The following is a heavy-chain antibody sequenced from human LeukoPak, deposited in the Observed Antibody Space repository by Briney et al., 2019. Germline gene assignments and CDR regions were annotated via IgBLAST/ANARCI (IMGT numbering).Heavy chain of an antibody. V-gene: IGHV4-30-2*01. CDR3: ARVKGRFLGVEYGMDV. CDR2: IYHSGST. Sequence: PSETLSLTCAVSGGSISSGGYSWSWIRQPPGKGLEWIGYIYHSGSTYYNPSLKSRVTISVDRSKNQFSLKLSSVTAADTAVYYCARVKGRFLGVEYGMDVWGQGTTVTVSS. CDR1: GGSISSGGYS. D-gene: IGHD2-15*01. J-gene: IGHJ6*02.